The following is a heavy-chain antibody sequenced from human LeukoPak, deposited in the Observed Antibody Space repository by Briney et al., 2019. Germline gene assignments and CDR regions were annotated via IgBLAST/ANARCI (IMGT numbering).Heavy chain of an antibody. J-gene: IGHJ4*02. CDR1: GYSFTSYW. D-gene: IGHD3-3*01. V-gene: IGHV5-51*01. CDR3: ARRAGVLRFLEWFPGYYFDY. Sequence: GESLKISCKGSGYSFTSYWIGWVRQMPGKGLEWMGIIYPGDSDTRYSPSFQGQVTISADKSISTAYLQWSSLKASDTAMYYCARRAGVLRFLEWFPGYYFDYWGQGTLVTVSS. CDR2: IYPGDSDT.